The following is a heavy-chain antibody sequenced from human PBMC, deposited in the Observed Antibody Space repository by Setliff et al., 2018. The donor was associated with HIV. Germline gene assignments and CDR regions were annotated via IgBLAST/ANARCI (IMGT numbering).Heavy chain of an antibody. Sequence: SETLSLTCTVSGYSISSGYYWGWIRQPPGKGLEWIGSIYHSGITYYSSSLKSRVTISVDTSKNQFSLNLTSVTAADTAVYYCARLGYSGSLVGAFDIWGQGTMVTVSS. CDR1: GYSISSGYY. D-gene: IGHD1-26*01. CDR3: ARLGYSGSLVGAFDI. CDR2: IYHSGIT. J-gene: IGHJ3*02. V-gene: IGHV4-38-2*02.